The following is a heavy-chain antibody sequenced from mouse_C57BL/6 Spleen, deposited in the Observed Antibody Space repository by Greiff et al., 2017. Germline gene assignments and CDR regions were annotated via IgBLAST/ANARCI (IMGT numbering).Heavy chain of an antibody. CDR1: GYTFTDYN. J-gene: IGHJ4*01. Sequence: EVQLQQSGPELVKPGASVKIPCKASGYTFTDYNMDWVKQSHGKSLEWIGDINPNNGGTIYNQKFKRKATLTVDKSSSTAYMELRSLTSEDTAVYYCAKVVVARGDYAMDYWGQGTSVTVSS. CDR3: AKVVVARGDYAMDY. D-gene: IGHD1-1*01. V-gene: IGHV1-18*01. CDR2: INPNNGGT.